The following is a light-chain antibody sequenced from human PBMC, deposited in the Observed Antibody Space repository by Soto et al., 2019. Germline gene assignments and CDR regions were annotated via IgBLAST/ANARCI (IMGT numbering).Light chain of an antibody. V-gene: IGKV1-39*01. CDR3: QQSYSRPPT. CDR1: QSISNH. CDR2: AAS. J-gene: IGKJ1*01. Sequence: DIQMTQSPSSLSASVEDRVIITCRASQSISNHLKWYQQKPGKAPKLLIFAASSLHSGVPSRFSGSRSGPDFTLTISSLQPEDFATDYCQQSYSRPPTFGQGTKVEIK.